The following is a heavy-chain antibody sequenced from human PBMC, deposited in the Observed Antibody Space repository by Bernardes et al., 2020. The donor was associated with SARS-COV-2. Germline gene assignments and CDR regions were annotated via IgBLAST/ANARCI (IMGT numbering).Heavy chain of an antibody. Sequence: GGSLRLSCAASGFTFNMYAMTWVRQAPGKGLVWVSRINSDGSSTSYADSVKGRFTISRDNAKNTLYLQMNSLRAEDTAVYYCARGGYSSPVDFGYWGQGTLVTVSS. CDR2: INSDGSST. J-gene: IGHJ4*02. CDR3: ARGGYSSPVDFGY. CDR1: GFTFNMYA. V-gene: IGHV3-74*01. D-gene: IGHD6-13*01.